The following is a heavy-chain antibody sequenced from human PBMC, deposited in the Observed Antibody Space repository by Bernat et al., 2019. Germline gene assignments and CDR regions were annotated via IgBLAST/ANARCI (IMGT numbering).Heavy chain of an antibody. D-gene: IGHD6-6*01. CDR1: GFTFSSYA. Sequence: QVQLVESGGGVVQPGRSLRLSCAASGFTFSSYAMHWVRQAPGKGLEWVAVISYDGSNKYYADSVKGRFTISRDNSKNTLYLQMNSLRAEDTAVYYCAREGAGIAARQRGRGAGMDVWGQGTTVTVSS. J-gene: IGHJ6*02. CDR3: AREGAGIAARQRGRGAGMDV. V-gene: IGHV3-30-3*01. CDR2: ISYDGSNK.